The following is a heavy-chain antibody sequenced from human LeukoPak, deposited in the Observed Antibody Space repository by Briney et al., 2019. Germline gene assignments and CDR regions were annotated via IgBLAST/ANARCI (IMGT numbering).Heavy chain of an antibody. J-gene: IGHJ4*02. CDR2: IYYSGST. V-gene: IGHV4-39*01. CDR1: GGSVSSSSYY. Sequence: PSETLSLTCTVSGGSVSSSSYYWGWIRQPPGKGLEWIGSIYYSGSTYYNPSLKSRVTISVDTSKNQFSLKLSSVTAADTAVYYCARQTRYGDYVNFDYWGQGTLVTVSS. D-gene: IGHD4-17*01. CDR3: ARQTRYGDYVNFDY.